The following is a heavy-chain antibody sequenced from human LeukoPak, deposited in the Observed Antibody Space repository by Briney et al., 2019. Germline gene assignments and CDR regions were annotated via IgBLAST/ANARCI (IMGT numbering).Heavy chain of an antibody. D-gene: IGHD3-3*01. CDR2: IWYDGSNK. Sequence: GGSLRLSCAASGFTFSSYGMHWVRQAPGKGLEWVAVIWYDGSNKYYADSVKGRFTISRDNSKNTLYLQMNSLRAEDTAVYYCALRFLEWSSFDYWGQGTLVTVSS. V-gene: IGHV3-30*02. CDR3: ALRFLEWSSFDY. CDR1: GFTFSSYG. J-gene: IGHJ4*02.